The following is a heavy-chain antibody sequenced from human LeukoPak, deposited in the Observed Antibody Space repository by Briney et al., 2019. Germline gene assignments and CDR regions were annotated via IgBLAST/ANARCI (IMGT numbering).Heavy chain of an antibody. J-gene: IGHJ4*02. CDR1: GDTFSSYA. D-gene: IGHD2-2*02. V-gene: IGHV1-69*13. Sequence: ASVKVSCKGSGDTFSSYAISWLRQAPGQGPEWMGGIIPIFGTPNYAQKFQGRVTITADGSTSTAYMELSRLKSEDTAFYYCARDGYCSGPSCYNFEFWGQGTLVTVSS. CDR2: IIPIFGTP. CDR3: ARDGYCSGPSCYNFEF.